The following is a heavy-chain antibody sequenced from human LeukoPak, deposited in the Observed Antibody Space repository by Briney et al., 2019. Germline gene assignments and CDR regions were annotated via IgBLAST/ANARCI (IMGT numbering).Heavy chain of an antibody. J-gene: IGHJ5*02. V-gene: IGHV3-13*01. Sequence: AGGSLRLSCAASGFTFSSYDMHWVRQATGKGLEWVSAIVTAGDTYYPGSVKGRFTISRENAKNSLYLQMNSLRAGDTAVYYCARGSVGYYGSGSNWFDPWGQGTLVTVSS. D-gene: IGHD3-10*01. CDR2: IVTAGDT. CDR3: ARGSVGYYGSGSNWFDP. CDR1: GFTFSSYD.